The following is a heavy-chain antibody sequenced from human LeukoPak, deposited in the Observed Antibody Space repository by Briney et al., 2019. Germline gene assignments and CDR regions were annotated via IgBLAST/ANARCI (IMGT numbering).Heavy chain of an antibody. J-gene: IGHJ4*02. CDR2: IRKKAYGGTR. CDR3: ARMPDPWMGFDY. V-gene: IGHV3-49*04. CDR1: GFSFGDYA. Sequence: GGSLRLSCAPSGFSFGDYAMTWVRQAPGKGLEWVGFIRKKAYGGTRAYAASVEGRFSISRDDSRSIAYLQMNSLKTEDTAVYYCARMPDPWMGFDYWGQGTLFTVSS. D-gene: IGHD2-2*01.